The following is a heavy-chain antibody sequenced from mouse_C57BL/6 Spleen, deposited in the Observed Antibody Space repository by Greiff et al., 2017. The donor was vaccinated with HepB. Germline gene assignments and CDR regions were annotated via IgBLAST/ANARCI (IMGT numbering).Heavy chain of an antibody. CDR2: IYPRSGNT. Sequence: QVQLQQSGAELARPGASVKLSCKASGYTFTSYGISWVKQRTGQGLEWIGEIYPRSGNTYYNEKFKGKATLTADKSSSTAYMEIRSLTSEDSAVYFCARGGVGSAWFAYTGQGTLVTVSA. CDR3: ARGGVGSAWFAY. CDR1: GYTFTSYG. J-gene: IGHJ3*01. V-gene: IGHV1-81*01. D-gene: IGHD3-1*01.